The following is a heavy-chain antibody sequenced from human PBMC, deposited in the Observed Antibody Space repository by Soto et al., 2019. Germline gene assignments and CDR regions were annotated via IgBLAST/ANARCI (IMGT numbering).Heavy chain of an antibody. CDR3: VRVLKSIGWDNDVFDI. CDR2: IDTYGSAT. J-gene: IGHJ3*02. V-gene: IGHV3-74*01. Sequence: RGSLRLCCAASGFSLSGYWMHWVRQAPGKGLVWVSRIDTYGSATKYADSVEGRFSISKDNAENTLYLQMNNLRADDTAVYYCVRVLKSIGWDNDVFDIWGQGTMVT. D-gene: IGHD6-19*01. CDR1: GFSLSGYW.